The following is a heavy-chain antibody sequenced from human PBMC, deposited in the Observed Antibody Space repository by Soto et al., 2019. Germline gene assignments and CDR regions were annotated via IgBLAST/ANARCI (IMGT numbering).Heavy chain of an antibody. D-gene: IGHD6-19*01. J-gene: IGHJ4*02. Sequence: GGSLRLSCAASGFTFNTYALHWVRQAPGKGLEWVAILSYDGSDKLYADSVNGRFTISRDNSKNTLYLQMNSLSPEDTAVYYCAKGSTPRGWYELVDYWGQGTLVTVSS. CDR1: GFTFNTYA. CDR2: LSYDGSDK. V-gene: IGHV3-30*18. CDR3: AKGSTPRGWYELVDY.